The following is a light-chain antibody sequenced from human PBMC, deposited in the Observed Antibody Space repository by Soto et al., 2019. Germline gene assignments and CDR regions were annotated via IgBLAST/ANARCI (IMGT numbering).Light chain of an antibody. CDR3: QQYDNWPYT. J-gene: IGKJ4*01. Sequence: DTVMTQSPATLSVSPGERATLSCKASQSVSSDLAWYQQKPGQAPRLLIYGASTRATGIPARFSGGGSGTEFTLTISSLQSEDFAVSYCQQYDNWPYTFGGGTKLEIK. V-gene: IGKV3-15*01. CDR2: GAS. CDR1: QSVSSD.